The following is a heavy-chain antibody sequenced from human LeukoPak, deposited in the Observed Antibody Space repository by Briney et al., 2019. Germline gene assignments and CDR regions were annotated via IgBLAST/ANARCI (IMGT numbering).Heavy chain of an antibody. CDR2: IRNKANSYSI. CDR1: GFTFRHYY. D-gene: IGHD1-26*01. J-gene: IGHJ2*01. CDR3: VRVMRGSSKFFEL. V-gene: IGHV3-72*01. Sequence: PGGSLRLSCAGSGFTFRHYYIDSVPQAPGKGLEWVARIRNKANSYSIESAASVKGTFTISRDDSKNSVYLQMNSVKSGDTADYFCVRVMRGSSKFFELWGRGTLVSVSS.